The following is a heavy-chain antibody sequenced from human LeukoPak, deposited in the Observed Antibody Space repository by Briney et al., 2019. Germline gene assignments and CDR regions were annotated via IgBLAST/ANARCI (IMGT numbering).Heavy chain of an antibody. J-gene: IGHJ4*02. V-gene: IGHV1-2*02. CDR3: ARDMDSGYDSFDY. CDR2: INPNRGGT. D-gene: IGHD5-12*01. CDR1: GYTFTGYY. Sequence: GASVKVSCKASGYTFTGYYMHWVRQAPGQGLEWMGWINPNRGGTNYAQKFQGRVTMTRDTSISTAYMEMYSLRSDDTAVYYCARDMDSGYDSFDYWGQGTLVTVSS.